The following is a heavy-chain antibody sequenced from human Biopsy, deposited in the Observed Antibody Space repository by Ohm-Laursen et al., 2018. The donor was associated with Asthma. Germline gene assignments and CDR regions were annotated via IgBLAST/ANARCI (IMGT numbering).Heavy chain of an antibody. V-gene: IGHV4-39*01. CDR2: IPYTGSA. D-gene: IGHD7-27*01. CDR1: GGSMRSSSYY. J-gene: IGHJ4*02. Sequence: TLSLTCSVSGGSMRSSSYYWGWIRQPPGKGLEWMGSIPYTGSAYHNPSLKSRVTISGDTPKNHFSLKLRSVSAADTAVYYCARHWDWGSFFDYWGQGTPVTVSS. CDR3: ARHWDWGSFFDY.